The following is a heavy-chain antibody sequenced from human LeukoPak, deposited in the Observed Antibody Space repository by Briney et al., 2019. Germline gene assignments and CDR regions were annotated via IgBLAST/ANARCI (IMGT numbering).Heavy chain of an antibody. V-gene: IGHV1-18*01. CDR3: ARGVIAVAGTGFNY. D-gene: IGHD6-19*01. Sequence: EASVKVSCKASGYTFTSYGISWVRQAPGQGLEWMGWISAYNGNTNYAQKLQGRVTMTTDTPTSTAYMELRSLRSDDTAVYYCARGVIAVAGTGFNYWGQGTLVTVSS. J-gene: IGHJ4*02. CDR2: ISAYNGNT. CDR1: GYTFTSYG.